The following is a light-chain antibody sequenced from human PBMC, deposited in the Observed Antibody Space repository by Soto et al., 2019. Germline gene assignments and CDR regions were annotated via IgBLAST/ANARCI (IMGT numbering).Light chain of an antibody. J-gene: IGLJ1*01. V-gene: IGLV2-11*01. CDR3: CSYAGSYTYV. CDR1: SSDVGGYNY. CDR2: DVS. Sequence: QSALTQPRSVSGSPGQSVTISCTGNSSDVGGYNYVSWYQQHPDKAPKLMLYDVSKRPSGVPDRFSGSKSGNTASLTISGLQTEDEADYYCCSYAGSYTYVFGTGTQLTVL.